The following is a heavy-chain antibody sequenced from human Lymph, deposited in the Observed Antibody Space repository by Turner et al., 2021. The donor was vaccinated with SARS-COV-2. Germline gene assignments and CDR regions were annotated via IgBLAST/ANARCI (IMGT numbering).Heavy chain of an antibody. J-gene: IGHJ6*02. D-gene: IGHD1-26*01. CDR1: GYTFTSYD. Sequence: QTQLVQSEAEEKKQGASVKVSCKAPGYTFTSYDINWVRQATGQGLEWMGWMNPNCGNTGYAQKFQGRFTMTRNTSISTAYMELSSLRSEDTAVYYCARGRYSGGGMDVWGQGTTVTVSS. CDR3: ARGRYSGGGMDV. V-gene: IGHV1-8*02. CDR2: MNPNCGNT.